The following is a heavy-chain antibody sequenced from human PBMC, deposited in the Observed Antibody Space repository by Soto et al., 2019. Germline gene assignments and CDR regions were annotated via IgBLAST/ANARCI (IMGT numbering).Heavy chain of an antibody. Sequence: EVQLLESGGGLVQPGGSLRLSCAASGFTFSSYAMSWVRQAPGKGLEWVSAISGSGGSTYYADSVKGRYTISRDNYKNALYLRMNSLRAEDTAVDYCAKDPVAGGDNYYYYMDVWGKGTTVTVSS. CDR1: GFTFSSYA. V-gene: IGHV3-23*01. CDR3: AKDPVAGGDNYYYYMDV. CDR2: ISGSGGST. D-gene: IGHD6-19*01. J-gene: IGHJ6*03.